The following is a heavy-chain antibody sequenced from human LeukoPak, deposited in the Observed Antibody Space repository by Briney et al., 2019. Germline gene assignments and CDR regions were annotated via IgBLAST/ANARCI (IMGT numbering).Heavy chain of an antibody. CDR2: ISWNSGSI. Sequence: GGSLRLSCAASGFTFSSYGMHWVRQAPGKGLEWVSGISWNSGSIGYADSVKGRFTISRDNAKNSLYLQMNSLRAEDTALYYCAKELYSSGWYGEDYYYGMDVWGQGTTVTVSS. V-gene: IGHV3-9*01. CDR1: GFTFSSYG. J-gene: IGHJ6*02. D-gene: IGHD6-19*01. CDR3: AKELYSSGWYGEDYYYGMDV.